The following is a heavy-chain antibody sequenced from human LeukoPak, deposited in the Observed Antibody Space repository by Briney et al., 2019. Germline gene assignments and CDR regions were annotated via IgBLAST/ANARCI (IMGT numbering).Heavy chain of an antibody. V-gene: IGHV3-15*01. CDR3: TTDHSGYDYVYYFDY. D-gene: IGHD5-12*01. J-gene: IGHJ4*02. Sequence: GGSLRLSCAASGFTFSNAWMSWVRQAPGKGLEWVGRIKSKTDGGTTDYAAPVKGRFTISRDDSKNTLYLQMNSLKTEDTAVYYCTTDHSGYDYVYYFDYWGQGTLVTVSS. CDR2: IKSKTDGGTT. CDR1: GFTFSNAW.